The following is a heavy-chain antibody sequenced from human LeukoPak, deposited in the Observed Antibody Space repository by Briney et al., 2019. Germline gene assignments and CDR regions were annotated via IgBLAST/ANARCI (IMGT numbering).Heavy chain of an antibody. CDR2: IYYSGST. Sequence: KPSETLSLTCTVSGGSITSYYWSWIRQPPGKGLEWIGYIYYSGSTNYNPSLKSRVTISVDTSKNQFSLKLSSVTAADTAVYYCARATTVTTGFDYWGRGTLVTVSS. CDR3: ARATTVTTGFDY. CDR1: GGSITSYY. J-gene: IGHJ4*02. D-gene: IGHD4-17*01. V-gene: IGHV4-59*01.